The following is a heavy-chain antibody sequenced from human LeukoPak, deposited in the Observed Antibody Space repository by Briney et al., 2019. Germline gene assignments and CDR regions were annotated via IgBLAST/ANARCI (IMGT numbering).Heavy chain of an antibody. V-gene: IGHV3-30-3*02. Sequence: GGSLRLSCAASGFTFSSYAMHWVRQAPGKGLEWVAVISYDGSNKYYADSVKGRFTISRDNSKNTLYLQMSSLRAEDTAVYYCAKSPNADYDSSGYLFDYWGQGTLVTVSS. J-gene: IGHJ4*02. CDR2: ISYDGSNK. D-gene: IGHD3-22*01. CDR1: GFTFSSYA. CDR3: AKSPNADYDSSGYLFDY.